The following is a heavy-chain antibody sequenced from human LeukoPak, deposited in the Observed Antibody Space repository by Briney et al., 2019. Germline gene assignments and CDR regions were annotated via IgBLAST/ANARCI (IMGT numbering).Heavy chain of an antibody. CDR3: VTGFTTMAVDYFDY. D-gene: IGHD5-18*01. Sequence: ASVKVSCKVSGKTLSDLSIHWLRQPPGKGLEWLGGSDPEDGERVYAQMFQGRVTMTEDTSIDTAYMELSSLRSEDTAVYYCVTGFTTMAVDYFDYWGQGTLVTVSS. CDR1: GKTLSDLS. CDR2: SDPEDGER. V-gene: IGHV1-24*01. J-gene: IGHJ4*02.